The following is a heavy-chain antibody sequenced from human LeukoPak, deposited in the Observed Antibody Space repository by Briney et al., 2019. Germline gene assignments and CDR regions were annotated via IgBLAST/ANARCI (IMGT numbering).Heavy chain of an antibody. J-gene: IGHJ3*02. Sequence: SETLSPTCAVSGYSISSGYYWGWIRQPPGRGLEWIGSIYHSGSTYYNPSLKSRVTISVDTSKNQFSLKLSSVTAADTAVYYCARLYYDSSGYDDAFDIWGQGTMVTVSS. CDR2: IYHSGST. V-gene: IGHV4-38-2*01. CDR1: GYSISSGYY. CDR3: ARLYYDSSGYDDAFDI. D-gene: IGHD3-22*01.